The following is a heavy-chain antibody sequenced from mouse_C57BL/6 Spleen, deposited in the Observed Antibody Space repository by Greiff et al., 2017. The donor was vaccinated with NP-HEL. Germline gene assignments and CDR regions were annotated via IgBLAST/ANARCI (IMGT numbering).Heavy chain of an antibody. J-gene: IGHJ3*01. D-gene: IGHD2-4*01. V-gene: IGHV1-47*01. CDR1: GYTFTTYP. Sequence: QVHVKQSGAELVKPGASVKMSCKASGYTFTTYPIEWMKQNHGKSLEWIGNFHPYNDDTKYNEKFKGKATLTVEKSSSTVYLELSRLTSDDSAVYYCARNGDYDDGFAYWGQATLVTVSA. CDR2: FHPYNDDT. CDR3: ARNGDYDDGFAY.